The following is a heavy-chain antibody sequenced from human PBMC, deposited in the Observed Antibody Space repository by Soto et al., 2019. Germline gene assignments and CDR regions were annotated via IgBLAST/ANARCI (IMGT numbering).Heavy chain of an antibody. CDR1: GFSFSNYW. J-gene: IGHJ4*02. D-gene: IGHD5-18*01. Sequence: EVQLVESGGGLVQPGGSLRLSCAASGFSFSNYWIHWVRQAPGKGLVWVSRIKTDGSSTDYAASVKGRFTISRDNAKNTLYLQMNSMTAEDTAVYYCAKREGNTYGLLQWGQGTLVTVSS. V-gene: IGHV3-74*01. CDR2: IKTDGSST. CDR3: AKREGNTYGLLQ.